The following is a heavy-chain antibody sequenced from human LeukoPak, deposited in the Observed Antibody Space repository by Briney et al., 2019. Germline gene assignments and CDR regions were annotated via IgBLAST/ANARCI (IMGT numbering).Heavy chain of an antibody. J-gene: IGHJ4*02. CDR3: AKLAVAGTAEAYDY. Sequence: GGSLRLSCAASGFTFLSYGMHWVRQAPGKGLEWVAFIRYDGSNKYYADSVKGRFTISRDNSKNTLYLQMNSLRAEDTAVHYCAKLAVAGTAEAYDYWGQGTLVTVSS. V-gene: IGHV3-30*02. D-gene: IGHD6-19*01. CDR1: GFTFLSYG. CDR2: IRYDGSNK.